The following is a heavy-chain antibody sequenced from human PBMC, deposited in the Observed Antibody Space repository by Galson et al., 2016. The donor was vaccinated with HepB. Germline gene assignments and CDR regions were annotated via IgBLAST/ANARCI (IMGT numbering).Heavy chain of an antibody. Sequence: SLRLSCAASGFTFTDYYMSWIRQAPGKGLERLSYISATGIRTYYADSVKGRFTISRDNTKNSLYLQMNSLRVEDTAVYYCVRGIDTWGQGTLVTVSS. CDR3: VRGIDT. CDR2: ISATGIRT. CDR1: GFTFTDYY. V-gene: IGHV3-11*01. J-gene: IGHJ5*02.